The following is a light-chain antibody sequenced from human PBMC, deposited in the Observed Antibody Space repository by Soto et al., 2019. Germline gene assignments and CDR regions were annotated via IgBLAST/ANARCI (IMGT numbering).Light chain of an antibody. Sequence: EIVLTQSPDTLSLSPGESATLSCRASQSVSSSYLAWYQQKPGQAPRLLIYGASNRATGIPDRFSGSGSGTDFTLTISRLEPEDFVLYYCQQYGSPPRTLGQGTKVDIK. J-gene: IGKJ1*01. CDR2: GAS. V-gene: IGKV3-20*01. CDR3: QQYGSPPRT. CDR1: QSVSSSY.